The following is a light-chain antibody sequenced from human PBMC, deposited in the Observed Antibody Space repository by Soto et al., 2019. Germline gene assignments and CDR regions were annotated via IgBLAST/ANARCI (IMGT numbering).Light chain of an antibody. CDR2: DAS. CDR3: QQRGNWPLT. V-gene: IGKV3-11*01. CDR1: QTIGTY. J-gene: IGKJ4*01. Sequence: ETVLTQSPATLSLSPGERATLSCRASQTIGTYLIWYQQKPGQAPRLLIYDASSRATGIPARFSGSGSGTDFTLTISSLEPEDFAVYYCQQRGNWPLTFGGGTKVE.